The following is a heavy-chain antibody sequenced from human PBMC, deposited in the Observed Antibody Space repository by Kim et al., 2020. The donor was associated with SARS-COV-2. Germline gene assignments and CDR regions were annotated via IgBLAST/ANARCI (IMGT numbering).Heavy chain of an antibody. CDR3: ARGHDPYGSGRYTFDY. D-gene: IGHD3-10*01. CDR2: ISSSGSTI. CDR1: GFTFSSYE. V-gene: IGHV3-48*03. Sequence: GGSLRLSCAASGFTFSSYEMNWVRQAPGKGLEWVSYISSSGSTIYYADSVKGRFTISRDNAKNSLYLQMNSLRAEDTAVYYCARGHDPYGSGRYTFDYWGQGTLVTVSS. J-gene: IGHJ4*02.